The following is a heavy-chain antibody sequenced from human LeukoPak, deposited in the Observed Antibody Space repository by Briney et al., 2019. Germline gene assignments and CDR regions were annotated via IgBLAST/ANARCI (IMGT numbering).Heavy chain of an antibody. V-gene: IGHV3-48*04. Sequence: PGGSLRLSCAASGFTFSSYGMHWVRQAPGKGLEWVSYISSSGSTIYYADSVKGRFTISRDNAKNSLYLQMNSLRAEDTAVYYCARVISSITIFGVVIQDAFDIWGQGTMVTVSS. CDR3: ARVISSITIFGVVIQDAFDI. CDR2: ISSSGSTI. D-gene: IGHD3-3*01. J-gene: IGHJ3*02. CDR1: GFTFSSYG.